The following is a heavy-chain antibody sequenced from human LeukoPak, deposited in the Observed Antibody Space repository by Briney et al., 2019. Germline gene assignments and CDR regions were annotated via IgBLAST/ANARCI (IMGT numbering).Heavy chain of an antibody. Sequence: GSLRLSCAASGFTFSSYAMSWVRQAPGKGLEWVSAIIGSGGSTYYADSVKGRFTISRDNSKNTLYLQMNRLRAEDTAVYYCAKAGRWAAAAGNYFDYWGQGTLVTVSS. V-gene: IGHV3-23*01. D-gene: IGHD6-13*01. J-gene: IGHJ4*02. CDR2: IIGSGGST. CDR1: GFTFSSYA. CDR3: AKAGRWAAAAGNYFDY.